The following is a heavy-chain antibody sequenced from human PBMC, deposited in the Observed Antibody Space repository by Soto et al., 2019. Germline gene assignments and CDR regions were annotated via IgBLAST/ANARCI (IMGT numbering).Heavy chain of an antibody. CDR3: ARDRDGYNPPAAFDI. V-gene: IGHV1-69*06. D-gene: IGHD5-12*01. CDR1: GGTFSSYA. Sequence: GVSVKVSCKASGGTFSSYAISWVRQAPGQGLEWMGGIIPIFGTANYAQKFQGRVTITADKSTSTAYMELSSLRSEDTAVYYCARDRDGYNPPAAFDIWRQGTMVTVSS. J-gene: IGHJ3*02. CDR2: IIPIFGTA.